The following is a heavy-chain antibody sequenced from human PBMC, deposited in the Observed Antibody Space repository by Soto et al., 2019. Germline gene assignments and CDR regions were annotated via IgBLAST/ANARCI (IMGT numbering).Heavy chain of an antibody. CDR3: ARDYCSGGSCYRNWFDP. D-gene: IGHD2-15*01. Sequence: SETLSLTCTVSGGSISSGGYYWSWIRQHPGKGLEWIGYIYYSGSTYYNPSLKSRVTISVDTSKNQFSLKLSSVTAADTAVYYCARDYCSGGSCYRNWFDPWGQGTLVTVSS. CDR1: GGSISSGGYY. CDR2: IYYSGST. J-gene: IGHJ5*02. V-gene: IGHV4-31*03.